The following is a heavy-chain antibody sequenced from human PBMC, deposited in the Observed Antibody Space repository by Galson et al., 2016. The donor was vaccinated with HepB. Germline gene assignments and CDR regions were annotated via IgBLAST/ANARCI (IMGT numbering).Heavy chain of an antibody. CDR3: APAFHYVSVL. CDR2: IKSDTDGGTT. D-gene: IGHD3-10*02. CDR1: GFTFSDAW. V-gene: IGHV3-15*01. Sequence: SLRLSCAASGFTFSDAWMTWVRQAPGKGLEWVGRIKSDTDGGTTDYAGPVKGRFTISRDASTNTLFLQMSNLKIEDTGVYYCAPAFHYVSVLWGQGTLVTVSS. J-gene: IGHJ4*02.